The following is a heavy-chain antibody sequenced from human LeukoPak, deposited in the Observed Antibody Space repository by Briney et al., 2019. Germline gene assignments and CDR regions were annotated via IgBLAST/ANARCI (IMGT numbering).Heavy chain of an antibody. CDR3: ARREDILTGNYNWFDP. CDR2: IYYSGST. Sequence: SETLSLTCTVSGGSISSSSSYWGWIRQPPGKGLEWIGSIYYSGSTHYNPSLKSRVTISVDTSKNQFSLKLSSVTAADTAVYYCARREDILTGNYNWFDPWGQGTLVTVSS. J-gene: IGHJ5*02. D-gene: IGHD3-9*01. CDR1: GGSISSSSSY. V-gene: IGHV4-39*01.